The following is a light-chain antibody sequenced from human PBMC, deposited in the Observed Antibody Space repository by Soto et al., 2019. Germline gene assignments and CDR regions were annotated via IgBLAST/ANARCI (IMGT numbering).Light chain of an antibody. CDR3: QQYGSSSWT. J-gene: IGKJ1*01. CDR2: GAS. V-gene: IGKV3-20*01. Sequence: EIVLTQSPGTLSLSPGERATLSCRASQSVSSIYLAWYQNKPDQAPRLLIYGASSRATGIPDRFSGSGSGTDFTLTISRLEPEDFAVYYCQQYGSSSWTFGRGTTVEIK. CDR1: QSVSSIY.